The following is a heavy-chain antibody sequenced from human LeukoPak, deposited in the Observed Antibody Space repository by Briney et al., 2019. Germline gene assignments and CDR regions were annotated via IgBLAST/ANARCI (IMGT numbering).Heavy chain of an antibody. Sequence: SETLSLTCTVTGGSISTYYWGWIRQPPGKGLEWIADVYYSGHTSYNPSLKGRVTISVDTSKNQISLKLNSVTAADTAVYYCARHPYSDGFDIWGQGTMVTVSS. CDR3: ARHPYSDGFDI. D-gene: IGHD1-1*01. CDR1: GGSISTYY. CDR2: VYYSGHT. J-gene: IGHJ3*02. V-gene: IGHV4-59*08.